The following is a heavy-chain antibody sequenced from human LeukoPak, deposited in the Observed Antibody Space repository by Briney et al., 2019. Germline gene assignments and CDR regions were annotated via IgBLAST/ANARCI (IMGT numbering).Heavy chain of an antibody. V-gene: IGHV5-51*01. Sequence: GESLKISCKGSGYSFTSYWIGWVRQMPGKGLEWMGIIYPGDSDTRYSPSFQGQVTISADKSISTAYLQWSSLKASDAAMYYCARALDSGHYRYYFDYWGQGTLVTVSS. D-gene: IGHD5-12*01. CDR1: GYSFTSYW. J-gene: IGHJ4*02. CDR2: IYPGDSDT. CDR3: ARALDSGHYRYYFDY.